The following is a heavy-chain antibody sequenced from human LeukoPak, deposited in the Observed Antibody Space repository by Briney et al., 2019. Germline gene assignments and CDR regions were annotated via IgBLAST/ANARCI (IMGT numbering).Heavy chain of an antibody. CDR2: IIPILGIA. Sequence: SVKVSCKASGGTFSSYAISWVRQAPGQGLEWMGRIIPILGIANYAQKFQGRVTITADKSTSTAYMELSSLRSEDTAVCYCARVLGPGGSYWDFDYWGQGTLVTVSS. V-gene: IGHV1-69*04. CDR3: ARVLGPGGSYWDFDY. J-gene: IGHJ4*02. CDR1: GGTFSSYA. D-gene: IGHD1-26*01.